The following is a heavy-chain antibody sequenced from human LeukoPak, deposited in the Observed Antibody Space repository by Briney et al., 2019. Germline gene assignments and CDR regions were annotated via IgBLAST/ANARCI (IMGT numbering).Heavy chain of an antibody. V-gene: IGHV3-48*04. CDR2: ISSSSSTI. Sequence: PGGSLRLSCAASGFTFSNYNLNWVRQAPGKGLEWVSYISSSSSTIYYADSVKGRFTISRDNAKNSLYLQMNSLRAEDTAVYYCARGPMIVVVSPQYFQHWGQGTLVTVSS. CDR3: ARGPMIVVVSPQYFQH. J-gene: IGHJ1*01. D-gene: IGHD3-22*01. CDR1: GFTFSNYN.